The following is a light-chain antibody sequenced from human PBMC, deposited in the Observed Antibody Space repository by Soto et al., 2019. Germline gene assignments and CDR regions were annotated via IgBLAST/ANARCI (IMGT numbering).Light chain of an antibody. V-gene: IGKV3-20*01. CDR1: QSVSSSY. Sequence: EIVLTQSPGTLSLSPGERATLSCRASQSVSSSYLAWYQQKPGQAPRLLIYGASSRATGIPDRFSGSESGTDFTLTISRLEPEDFAVYYCQQYGSSPTTFGGGTKWIS. CDR3: QQYGSSPTT. CDR2: GAS. J-gene: IGKJ4*01.